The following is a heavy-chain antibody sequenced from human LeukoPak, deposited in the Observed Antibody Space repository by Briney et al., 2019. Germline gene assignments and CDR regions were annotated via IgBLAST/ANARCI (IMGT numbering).Heavy chain of an antibody. Sequence: GGSLRLSCAASGFTFSSYWMSWVRQAPGKGLEWVANIKQDGSEKYYVASVKGRFTISRDNAKNSLYLQMNSLRAEDTAVYYCARGRDYAYPTLDYWGQGTLVTVSS. V-gene: IGHV3-7*01. CDR1: GFTFSSYW. CDR2: IKQDGSEK. CDR3: ARGRDYAYPTLDY. J-gene: IGHJ4*02. D-gene: IGHD4-17*01.